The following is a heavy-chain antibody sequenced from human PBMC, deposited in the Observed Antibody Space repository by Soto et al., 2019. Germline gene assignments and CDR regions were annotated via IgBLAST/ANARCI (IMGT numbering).Heavy chain of an antibody. D-gene: IGHD3-10*01. J-gene: IGHJ4*02. Sequence: GGSLRLSCAASGFTFRNYWMTWVRQAPGKGLEWVANINQDGSEKYYVDSVKGRFTISRDTAKNSVYLQMKSLRAEDTAVYYCARALLWLGVVPNYFDYWGQGTLVTVSS. V-gene: IGHV3-7*01. CDR3: ARALLWLGVVPNYFDY. CDR2: INQDGSEK. CDR1: GFTFRNYW.